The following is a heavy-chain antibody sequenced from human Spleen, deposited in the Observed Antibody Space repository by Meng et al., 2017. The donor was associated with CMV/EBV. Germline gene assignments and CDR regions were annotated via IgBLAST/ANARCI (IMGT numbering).Heavy chain of an antibody. D-gene: IGHD1-26*01. Sequence: GGSLRLSCAASGFTFSSYSMNWVRQAPGKGLEWVSSISSSSSYIYYADSVKGRFTISRDNAKNSLYLQMNSLRAEDTALYHCARDRRYSGSYYGGSGFDPWGQGTLVTVSS. V-gene: IGHV3-21*04. CDR1: GFTFSSYS. CDR2: ISSSSSYI. J-gene: IGHJ5*02. CDR3: ARDRRYSGSYYGGSGFDP.